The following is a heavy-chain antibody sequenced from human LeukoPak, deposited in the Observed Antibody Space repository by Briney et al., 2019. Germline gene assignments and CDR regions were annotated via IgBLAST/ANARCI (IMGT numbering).Heavy chain of an antibody. J-gene: IGHJ4*02. CDR3: AKLLMAAYYFDY. CDR2: ISYDGSNK. CDR1: GFTFSSYA. Sequence: GGSLRLSCAASGFTFSSYAIHWVRQAPGKGLEWVALISYDGSNKYYADSVKGRFTISRDNSKNTLYLQINSLRAEDTAVYSCAKLLMAAYYFDYWGQGTLVTVSS. D-gene: IGHD2-8*01. V-gene: IGHV3-30-3*02.